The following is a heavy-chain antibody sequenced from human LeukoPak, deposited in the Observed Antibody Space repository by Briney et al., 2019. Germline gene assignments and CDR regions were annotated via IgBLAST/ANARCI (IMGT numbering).Heavy chain of an antibody. CDR1: GFTFSSYG. Sequence: GGSLRLSCEASGFTFSSYGMHWVRQAPGKGLEWVAVVWNDGTKKYYADSVKGRFTISRDKSKNTLYLQMNSLRADGTAVYYCAKAQQAYDSSGYPDYWGQGTLVTVSS. CDR2: VWNDGTKK. CDR3: AKAQQAYDSSGYPDY. V-gene: IGHV3-33*03. J-gene: IGHJ4*02. D-gene: IGHD3-22*01.